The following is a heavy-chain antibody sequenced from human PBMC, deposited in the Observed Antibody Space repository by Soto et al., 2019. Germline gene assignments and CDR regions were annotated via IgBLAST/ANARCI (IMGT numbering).Heavy chain of an antibody. CDR1: GGSISSYY. Sequence: SETLSLTCTVSGGSISSYYWSWIRQPPGKGLEWIGYIYYSGSTNYNPSLKSRVTISVDTSKNQFSLKLSSVTAADTAVYYCALIGIQITVLDYWGQGTLVTVSS. CDR2: IYYSGST. V-gene: IGHV4-59*01. CDR3: ALIGIQITVLDY. D-gene: IGHD3-16*01. J-gene: IGHJ4*02.